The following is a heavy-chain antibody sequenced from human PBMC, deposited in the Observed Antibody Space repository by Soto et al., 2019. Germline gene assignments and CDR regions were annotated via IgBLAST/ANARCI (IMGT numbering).Heavy chain of an antibody. J-gene: IGHJ5*02. CDR3: ARHDGGSGSYNWFDP. V-gene: IGHV5-51*01. Sequence: PGESLKISCKGSGYSFTSYWIGWVRQMPGKGLEWMGIIYPGDSDTRYSPSFQGQVTISADKSISTAYLQWSSLKASDTATYYCARHDGGSGSYNWFDPWGQGTLVTVSS. CDR1: GYSFTSYW. CDR2: IYPGDSDT. D-gene: IGHD3-10*01.